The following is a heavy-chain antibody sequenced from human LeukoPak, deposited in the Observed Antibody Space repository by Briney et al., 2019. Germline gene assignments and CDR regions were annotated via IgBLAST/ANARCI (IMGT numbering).Heavy chain of an antibody. D-gene: IGHD2-2*01. V-gene: IGHV3-48*03. CDR3: ARDWYHAIDY. Sequence: PGGSLRLPCAASGFTFSSYEMNWVRQAPGKGLEWVSYISSSGSTIYYADSVKGRFTISRDNAKNTLYLQMNSLRAEDTAVYYCARDWYHAIDYWGQGTLVTVSS. CDR2: ISSSGSTI. CDR1: GFTFSSYE. J-gene: IGHJ4*02.